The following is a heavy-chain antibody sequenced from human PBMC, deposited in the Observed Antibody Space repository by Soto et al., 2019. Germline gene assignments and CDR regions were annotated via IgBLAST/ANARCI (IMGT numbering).Heavy chain of an antibody. D-gene: IGHD5-18*01. CDR2: ISSNSAYI. CDR3: AKDRSVDTRDWFDP. Sequence: GGSLRLSCAASGFTFSSYEMNWVRQAPGKGLEWVSTISSNSAYIYYTDALRGRFTISRDNAKNSLHLQMNSLRGDDTAVYYCAKDRSVDTRDWFDPWGQGTLVTVSS. V-gene: IGHV3-21*04. J-gene: IGHJ5*02. CDR1: GFTFSSYE.